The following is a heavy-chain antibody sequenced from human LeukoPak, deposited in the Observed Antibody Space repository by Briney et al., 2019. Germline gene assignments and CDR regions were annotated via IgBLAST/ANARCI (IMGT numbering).Heavy chain of an antibody. CDR2: ISSSSITI. V-gene: IGHV3-48*02. Sequence: PGGSLRLSCAASGFTFSSYNMNWVRQAPGQGLEGISYISSSSITIYYADSVKGRFTISRDKSKNSLYLQMNSLRDEDTAVYYCARDYYNTSGYYHGGYWGQGTLVTVSS. CDR1: GFTFSSYN. CDR3: ARDYYNTSGYYHGGY. J-gene: IGHJ4*02. D-gene: IGHD3-22*01.